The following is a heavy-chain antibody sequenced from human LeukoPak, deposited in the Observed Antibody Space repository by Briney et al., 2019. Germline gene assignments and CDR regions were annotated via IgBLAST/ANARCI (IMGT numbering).Heavy chain of an antibody. D-gene: IGHD5-12*01. V-gene: IGHV1-8*01. CDR1: GYTFTSYD. J-gene: IGHJ4*02. CDR2: MNPNSGNI. Sequence: GASVKVSCKASGYTFTSYDINGVRQATGQGGEWMGWMNPNSGNIGYAQKFQGRVTITRNTSISTAYMEMSSLRSEDTAVYYCARHVDIVASLDYWGQGTLVTVSS. CDR3: ARHVDIVASLDY.